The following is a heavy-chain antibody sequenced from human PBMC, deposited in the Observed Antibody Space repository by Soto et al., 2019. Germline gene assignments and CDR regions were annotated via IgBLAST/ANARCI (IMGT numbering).Heavy chain of an antibody. CDR1: GFTFSSYA. J-gene: IGHJ6*02. Sequence: GSLRLSCAASGFTFSSYAMSWVRQAPGKGLGWVSAISGSGGSTYYADSVKGRFTISRDNSKNTLYLQMNSLRAEDTAVYYCAKGSGRDGYNTRHGGYYYGMDVWGQGTTVTVSS. CDR3: AKGSGRDGYNTRHGGYYYGMDV. CDR2: ISGSGGST. D-gene: IGHD5-12*01. V-gene: IGHV3-23*01.